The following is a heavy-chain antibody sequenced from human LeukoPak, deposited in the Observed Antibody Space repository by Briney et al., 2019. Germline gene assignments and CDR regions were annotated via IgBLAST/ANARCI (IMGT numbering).Heavy chain of an antibody. CDR1: GFTVSSNY. D-gene: IGHD3-22*01. CDR2: ISYDGSNK. Sequence: PGGSLRLSCAASGFTVSSNYMSWVRQAPGKGLEWVAVISYDGSNKYYADSVKGRFTISRDNSKNTLYLQMNSLRAEDTAVYYCAKDIRDPGVVVIGYFDYWGQGTLVTVSS. J-gene: IGHJ4*02. CDR3: AKDIRDPGVVVIGYFDY. V-gene: IGHV3-30*18.